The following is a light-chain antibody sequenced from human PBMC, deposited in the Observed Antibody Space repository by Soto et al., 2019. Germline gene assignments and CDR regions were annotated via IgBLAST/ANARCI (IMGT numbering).Light chain of an antibody. CDR3: MQALQTPFT. CDR2: LGS. J-gene: IGKJ3*01. V-gene: IGKV2-28*01. Sequence: DIVMTQSPLSLPVTPGEPASISCRSSQSLLHSNGYNYLDWYLQKPGQSPQLLIYLGSNLASGVPDRFSGSGSSTDFTLKISRVEAEDVGVYYCMQALQTPFTFGPGTKVDIK. CDR1: QSLLHSNGYNY.